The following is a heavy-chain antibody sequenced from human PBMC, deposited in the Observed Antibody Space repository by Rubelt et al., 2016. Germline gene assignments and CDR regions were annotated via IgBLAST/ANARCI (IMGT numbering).Heavy chain of an antibody. CDR2: IRSSGNTI. J-gene: IGHJ4*02. V-gene: IGHV3-48*04. Sequence: EMQLVQSGGGLVQPGGSLRLSCAASGFTFSSYSMNWVRQAPGKGLEWISYIRSSGNTIYYADSVKGRFTISRDNAKNSLYLQMNSLRAEDTAVYYCASKGQYTSGWYYWGQGTLVTVSS. D-gene: IGHD6-19*01. CDR3: ASKGQYTSGWYY. CDR1: GFTFSSYS.